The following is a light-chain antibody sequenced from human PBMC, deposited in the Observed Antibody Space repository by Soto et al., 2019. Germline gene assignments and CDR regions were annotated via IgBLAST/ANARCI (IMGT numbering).Light chain of an antibody. J-gene: IGKJ4*01. CDR3: QQLNSYPRT. V-gene: IGKV1-9*01. CDR1: HDICSY. Sequence: DIQLTQSPSFLSASVGDRVIITCRASHDICSYLAWYQQKPGEAPKLLIYAASTLQSGVPSRFSGSRSGTEFTLTVSSLQPEDFATYYCQQLNSYPRTFGGGTKVEIK. CDR2: AAS.